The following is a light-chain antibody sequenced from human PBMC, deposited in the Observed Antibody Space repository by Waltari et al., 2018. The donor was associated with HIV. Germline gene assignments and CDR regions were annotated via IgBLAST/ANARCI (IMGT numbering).Light chain of an antibody. CDR3: QQSFSAPT. CDR1: QNITHY. CDR2: GAS. V-gene: IGKV1-39*01. Sequence: DIPMAQSPASLSASIGDRVTITCRASQNITHYLNWYHQRQGKAPKLLIYGASRLQGGVPSRFRGIGSGTFFTLIITSLQPEDFGTYYAQQSFSAPTFGRGTRVDIK. J-gene: IGKJ5*01.